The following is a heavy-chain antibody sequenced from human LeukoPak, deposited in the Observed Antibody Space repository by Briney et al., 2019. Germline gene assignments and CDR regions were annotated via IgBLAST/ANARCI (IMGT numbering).Heavy chain of an antibody. CDR3: ATVSEY. CDR1: GFTFNYFW. J-gene: IGHJ4*02. V-gene: IGHV3-74*01. CDR2: INHDGTAT. Sequence: GGSLRLSCAASGFTFNYFWMHWVRQVPGKGPVWVSGINHDGTATYYADSVTGRFTISRDNAKNTVYLQMNGLRAEDTSVYFCATVSEYWGQGTLVTVSS.